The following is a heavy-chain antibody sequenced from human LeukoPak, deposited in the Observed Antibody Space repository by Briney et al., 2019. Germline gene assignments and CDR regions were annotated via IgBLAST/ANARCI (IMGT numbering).Heavy chain of an antibody. V-gene: IGHV3-23*01. CDR1: GFPFSTYA. CDR2: ITGSGGFT. Sequence: GGSLRLSCAASGFPFSTYAMNWARQAPGKGLEWVSVITGSGGFTQYADSVKGRFTISRDNSKNTVYLQMNSLRVEDTALYYCVRSLDYWGQGTLVTVSS. CDR3: VRSLDY. J-gene: IGHJ4*02.